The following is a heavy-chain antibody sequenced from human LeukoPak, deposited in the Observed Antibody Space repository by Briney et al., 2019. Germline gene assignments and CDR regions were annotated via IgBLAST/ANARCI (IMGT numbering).Heavy chain of an antibody. V-gene: IGHV3-30*02. CDR1: GFTFSSYG. CDR2: IRYDGSNK. D-gene: IGHD4-23*01. J-gene: IGHJ4*02. Sequence: GGSLRLSCAASGFTFSSYGMHWVRQAPGKGLEWVAFIRYDGSNKYYADSVKGRFTISRDNSKNTLYLQMNSLRSEDTAVYYCAREGYDYGGNSATLFDYWGQGTLVTVSS. CDR3: AREGYDYGGNSATLFDY.